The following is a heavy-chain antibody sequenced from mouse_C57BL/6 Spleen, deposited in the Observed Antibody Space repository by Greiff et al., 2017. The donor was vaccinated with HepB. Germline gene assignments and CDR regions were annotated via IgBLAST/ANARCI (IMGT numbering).Heavy chain of an antibody. J-gene: IGHJ2*01. CDR1: GYTFTSYW. Sequence: QVQLQQPGAELVMPGASVKLSCKASGYTFTSYWMHWVKQRPGQGLEWIGEIDPSDSYTNYNQKFKGKSTLTVDKSSSTAYMQLSSLTSEDSAVYYCARLGDYLYYFDDWGQGTTLTVSS. V-gene: IGHV1-69*01. CDR3: ARLGDYLYYFDD. D-gene: IGHD5-5*01. CDR2: IDPSDSYT.